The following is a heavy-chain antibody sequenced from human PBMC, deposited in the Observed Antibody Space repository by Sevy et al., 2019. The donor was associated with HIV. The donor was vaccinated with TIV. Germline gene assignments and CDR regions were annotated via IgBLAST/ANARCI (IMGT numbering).Heavy chain of an antibody. V-gene: IGHV4-39*01. CDR3: ARSAVDVDAFAI. Sequence: SETLSLTCTVSGGSISSSSYYWGWIRQPPGKGLEWIGSIYYSGSTYYNPSVKSRVTISVDTSKNQFSLKLSSVTAADTAVYYCARSAVDVDAFAIWGQGTMVSVSS. CDR2: IYYSGST. J-gene: IGHJ3*02. CDR1: GGSISSSSYY.